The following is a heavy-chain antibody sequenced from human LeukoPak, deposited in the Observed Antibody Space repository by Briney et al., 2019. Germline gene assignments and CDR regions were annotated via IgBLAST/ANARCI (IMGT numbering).Heavy chain of an antibody. CDR1: GDSISSYF. V-gene: IGHV4-59*01. CDR3: ARVWESDYDILTGYSFDY. CDR2: IYYNGST. J-gene: IGHJ4*02. D-gene: IGHD3-9*01. Sequence: SETLSLTCTVSGDSISSYFWSWIRQPPGKGLEWIGYIYYNGSTNYSPSLKSRVTMSVDTSKNHFSLKLSSVTAADTAVYYCARVWESDYDILTGYSFDYWGQGTLVTVSS.